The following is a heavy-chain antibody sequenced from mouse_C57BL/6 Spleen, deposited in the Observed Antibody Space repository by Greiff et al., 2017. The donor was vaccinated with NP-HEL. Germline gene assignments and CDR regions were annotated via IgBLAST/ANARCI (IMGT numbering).Heavy chain of an antibody. CDR1: GYAFSSSW. CDR2: IYPGDGDT. J-gene: IGHJ3*01. V-gene: IGHV1-82*01. Sequence: VQLMESGPELVKPGASVKISCKASGYAFSSSWMNWVKQRPGKGLEWIGRIYPGDGDTNYNGKFKGKATLTADKSSSTAYMQLSSLTSEDSAVYFCARWVYANASFAYWGQGTLVTVSA. CDR3: ARWVYANASFAY. D-gene: IGHD6-1*01.